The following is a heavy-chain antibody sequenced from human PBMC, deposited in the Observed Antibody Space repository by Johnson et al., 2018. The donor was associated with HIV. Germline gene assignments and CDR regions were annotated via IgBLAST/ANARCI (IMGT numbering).Heavy chain of an antibody. CDR3: ARDHDDSSGPRAFDI. Sequence: VQLVESGGGVVQPGRSLRLSCAASGFTFSSYGMHWVRQAPGKGLEWVAVISSDGCNKYYADSVKGRFPISRDNSKNTLDLQMNSLGAEDTAVYYCARDHDDSSGPRAFDIWGQGTMVTVSS. J-gene: IGHJ3*02. CDR2: ISSDGCNK. CDR1: GFTFSSYG. V-gene: IGHV3-30*03. D-gene: IGHD3-22*01.